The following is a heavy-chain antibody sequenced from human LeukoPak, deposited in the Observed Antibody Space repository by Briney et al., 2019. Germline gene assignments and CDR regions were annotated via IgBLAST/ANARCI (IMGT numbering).Heavy chain of an antibody. CDR3: AKDRDNSSWLAFDI. V-gene: IGHV3-23*01. Sequence: GGSLRLSCEGSGPTFSSYSMSWVRQAPGRGLEWVSGITASGGTTYYADSVTGQFTISRDNSKNTLYLQMNSLRAEDTAVYYCAKDRDNSSWLAFDIWGQGTMVTVSS. CDR2: ITASGGTT. CDR1: GPTFSSYS. J-gene: IGHJ3*02. D-gene: IGHD6-13*01.